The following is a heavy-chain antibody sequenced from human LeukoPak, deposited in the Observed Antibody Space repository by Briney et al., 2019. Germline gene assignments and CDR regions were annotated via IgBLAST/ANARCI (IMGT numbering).Heavy chain of an antibody. CDR1: GGTFSSYA. CDR3: ARGDSSSSNYYYYYMDV. Sequence: SVKVSCKASGGTFSSYAISWVRQAPGQGLEWMGRIIPIFGTANYAQKFQGRVTITADESTSTAYMELSSLRSEDTAVYYCARGDSSSSNYYYYYMDVWGKGTTVTVSS. D-gene: IGHD6-6*01. V-gene: IGHV1-69*13. J-gene: IGHJ6*03. CDR2: IIPIFGTA.